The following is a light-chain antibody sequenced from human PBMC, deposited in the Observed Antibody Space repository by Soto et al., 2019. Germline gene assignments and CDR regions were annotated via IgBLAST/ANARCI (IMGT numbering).Light chain of an antibody. J-gene: IGKJ5*01. CDR3: QQSYSTPIT. Sequence: DLQMTQSPSSVSAFVGVRFTITCRASQSIASYLNWYQQKPGKAPKXXIYAASTLQSGVPSRFSGSGSGTDFTLTISRLKTEDFATYFCQQSYSTPITFCQGTRLEIK. V-gene: IGKV1-39*01. CDR1: QSIASY. CDR2: AAS.